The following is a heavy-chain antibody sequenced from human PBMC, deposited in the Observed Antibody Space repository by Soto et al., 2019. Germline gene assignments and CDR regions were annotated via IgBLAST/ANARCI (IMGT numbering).Heavy chain of an antibody. Sequence: GGSLRLSCTSSGFTFRSYAMSWVRQAPGKGLEWVSAISGSGGSTYYADSVKGRFTISRDNSKNTLYLQMNSLRAEDTAVYYCAKARYYDSTGYLYYFDYWGQGTLVTVSS. CDR1: GFTFRSYA. D-gene: IGHD3-22*01. V-gene: IGHV3-23*01. CDR2: ISGSGGST. J-gene: IGHJ4*02. CDR3: AKARYYDSTGYLYYFDY.